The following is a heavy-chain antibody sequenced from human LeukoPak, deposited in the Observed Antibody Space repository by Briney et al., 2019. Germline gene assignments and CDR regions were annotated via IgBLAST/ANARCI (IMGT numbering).Heavy chain of an antibody. CDR2: IKSKTDGGTT. D-gene: IGHD1-26*01. Sequence: GGSLRLSCAASGFTFNNAWMSWVRQAPGKGLEWVGRIKSKTDGGTTDYAAPVKGRFTISRDDSKNTLYLQMNSLKIEDTAVYYCTRIIKSGSFDYWGQGTLVTVSS. CDR1: GFTFNNAW. V-gene: IGHV3-15*01. J-gene: IGHJ4*02. CDR3: TRIIKSGSFDY.